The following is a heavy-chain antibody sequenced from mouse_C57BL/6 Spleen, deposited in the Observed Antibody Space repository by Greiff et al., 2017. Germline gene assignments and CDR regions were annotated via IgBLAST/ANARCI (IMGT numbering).Heavy chain of an antibody. J-gene: IGHJ4*01. CDR3: ARREGYYAMDY. Sequence: QVQLQQSGAELVMPGASVKLSCKASGYTFTSYWMHWVKQRPGQGLEWIGEIDPSDSYTNYNQKFKGKSTLTVDKSSSTAYMQLSSLTSEDSAVYYCARREGYYAMDYWGQGTSVTVSS. CDR1: GYTFTSYW. V-gene: IGHV1-69*01. CDR2: IDPSDSYT.